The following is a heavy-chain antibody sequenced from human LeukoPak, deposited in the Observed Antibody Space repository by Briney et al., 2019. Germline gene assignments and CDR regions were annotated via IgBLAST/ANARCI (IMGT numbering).Heavy chain of an antibody. J-gene: IGHJ4*02. D-gene: IGHD5-24*01. CDR1: GFSVSSNY. V-gene: IGHV3-53*01. Sequence: GGSLRLSCVDSGFSVSSNYLSWVRQAPGKGLEWVSVFYSGGHTYYADSVRGRFTVSRDNSKNTLYLQMNSLRAEDTAVYYCAKGKISSATRYYFDYWGQGTLVTVSS. CDR2: FYSGGHT. CDR3: AKGKISSATRYYFDY.